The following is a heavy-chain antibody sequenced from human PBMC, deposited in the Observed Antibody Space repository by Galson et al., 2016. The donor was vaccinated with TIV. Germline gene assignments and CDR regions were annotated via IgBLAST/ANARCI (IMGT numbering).Heavy chain of an antibody. V-gene: IGHV3-33*01. CDR2: IWYDGTNT. Sequence: SLRLSCAASGFTFSSFGMHWVRQAPGKGLEWVALIWYDGTNTYYADSVKGRFTISRDNSKNTLYVQMNSLRAEDTAVYHCARAPDYGGNFGGTGETHSYYFHYWGQGTLVTVSS. CDR3: ARAPDYGGNFGGTGETHSYYFHY. D-gene: IGHD4-23*01. CDR1: GFTFSSFG. J-gene: IGHJ4*02.